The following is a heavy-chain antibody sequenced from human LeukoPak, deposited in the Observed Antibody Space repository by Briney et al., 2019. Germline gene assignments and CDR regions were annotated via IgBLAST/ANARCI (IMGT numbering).Heavy chain of an antibody. V-gene: IGHV1-2*02. Sequence: GASVKVSCKASGYTFTGYYMHWVRQAPGQGLEWMGWINPNSGGTNYAQKFQGRVTMTRDTSISTAYMELSRLRSDDTAVYYCASGNGSGSYPHDYYYYYYMDVWGKGTTVTISS. CDR2: INPNSGGT. CDR1: GYTFTGYY. D-gene: IGHD3-10*01. CDR3: ASGNGSGSYPHDYYYYYYMDV. J-gene: IGHJ6*03.